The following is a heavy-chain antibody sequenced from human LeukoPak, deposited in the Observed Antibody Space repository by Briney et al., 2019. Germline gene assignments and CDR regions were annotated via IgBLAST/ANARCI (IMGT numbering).Heavy chain of an antibody. CDR2: FDPEDGET. CDR3: ARGLIYYDSSGYRTYSA. J-gene: IGHJ5*02. V-gene: IGHV1-24*01. D-gene: IGHD3-22*01. CDR1: GYTLTELS. Sequence: GASVKVSCKVSGYTLTELSMHWVRQAPGKRLEWMGGFDPEDGETIYAQKFQGRVTMTEDTSTDTAYMELSSLRSEDTAVYYCARGLIYYDSSGYRTYSAWGQGTLVTVSS.